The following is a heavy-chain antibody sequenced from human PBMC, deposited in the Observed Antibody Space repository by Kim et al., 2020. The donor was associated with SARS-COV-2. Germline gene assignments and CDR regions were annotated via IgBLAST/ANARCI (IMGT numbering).Heavy chain of an antibody. CDR1: GFTFRNYC. D-gene: IGHD2-21*01. CDR3: TRDRYGSGDK. J-gene: IGHJ4*03. Sequence: GGSLRLSCVASGFTFRNYCMQWVRQAPGKGLVWVARINIDGSITGYAESMKGRFTISRDNAKNTLYLQMNSLSAEDTAMYYCTRDRYGSGDKWGQGTLVTVSS. CDR2: INIDGSIT. V-gene: IGHV3-74*01.